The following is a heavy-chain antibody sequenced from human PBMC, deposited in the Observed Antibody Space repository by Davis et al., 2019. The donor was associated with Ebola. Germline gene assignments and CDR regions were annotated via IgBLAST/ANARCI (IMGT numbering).Heavy chain of an antibody. CDR2: INAGNGNT. CDR1: GFTFSGSA. J-gene: IGHJ5*02. V-gene: IGHV1-3*03. Sequence: GGSLRLSCAASGFTFSGSAMHWVRQAPGQRLEWMGWINAGNGNTKYSQKFQGRVTITRDTSASTAYMELSSLRSEDMAVYYCARSHNLWFRELFRYNWFDPWGQGTLVTVSS. CDR3: ARSHNLWFRELFRYNWFDP. D-gene: IGHD3-10*01.